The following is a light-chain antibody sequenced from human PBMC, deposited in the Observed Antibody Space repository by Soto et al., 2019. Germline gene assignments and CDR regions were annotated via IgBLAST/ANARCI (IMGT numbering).Light chain of an antibody. CDR2: DVT. CDR1: TSDVGAYNH. V-gene: IGLV2-14*03. CDR3: SSYTTGRTYV. Sequence: QSVLTQPASVSGSPGQSITISCSGATSDVGAYNHVSWFQHHPGKAPKLMIYDVTNRPSGVSNRFSASKSGNTASLTISGLQAEDEADYYCSSYTTGRTYVFGTGTKLTVL. J-gene: IGLJ1*01.